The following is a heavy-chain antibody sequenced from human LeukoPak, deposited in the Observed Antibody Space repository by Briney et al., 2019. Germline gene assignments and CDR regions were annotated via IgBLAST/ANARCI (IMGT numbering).Heavy chain of an antibody. V-gene: IGHV3-9*01. CDR3: AKGGTGYHDALDI. J-gene: IGHJ3*02. CDR1: GFSFDDYG. CDR2: ISWNSGSI. Sequence: GGSLRLSCVAPGFSFDDYGMHWVRQAPGKGLEWVSGISWNSGSIGYAGSVKGRFTISRDNAKNSLYLQMNSLRPEDTALYYCAKGGTGYHDALDIWGQGTVVTVSS. D-gene: IGHD3/OR15-3a*01.